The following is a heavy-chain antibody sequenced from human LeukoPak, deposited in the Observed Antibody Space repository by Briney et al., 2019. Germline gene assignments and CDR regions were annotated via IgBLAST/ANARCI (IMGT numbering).Heavy chain of an antibody. V-gene: IGHV3-74*03. J-gene: IGHJ6*02. CDR2: INSDGTNK. CDR3: VRKFPGYNGMDV. Sequence: PGGSLRLSCAASGFTFSSYFMHWVRHVPGMGLVWVSRINSDGTNKVYADSVKGRVTISRDNAENTLYLQMNSLRAEDTAVYYCVRKFPGYNGMDVWGQGTTVIVSS. D-gene: IGHD1-1*01. CDR1: GFTFSSYF.